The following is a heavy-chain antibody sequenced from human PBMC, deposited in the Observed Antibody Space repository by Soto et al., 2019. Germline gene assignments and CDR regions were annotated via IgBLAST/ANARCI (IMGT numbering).Heavy chain of an antibody. CDR1: GFTFSSYG. J-gene: IGHJ4*02. V-gene: IGHV3-30*18. CDR2: ISYDGSNK. Sequence: QVQLVESGGGVVQPGRSLSLSCAASGFTFSSYGMHWVRQAPGKGLEWVAVISYDGSNKYYADSVKGRFTISRDNSKNTLYLQMNSLRAEDTAVYYCAKDRGIDYDFWSGCLDYWGQGTLVTVSS. D-gene: IGHD3-3*01. CDR3: AKDRGIDYDFWSGCLDY.